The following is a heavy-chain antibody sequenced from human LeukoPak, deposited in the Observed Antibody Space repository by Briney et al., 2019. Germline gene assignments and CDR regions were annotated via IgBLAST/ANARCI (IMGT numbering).Heavy chain of an antibody. Sequence: SETLSLTCAVYGGSFSGYYWSWIRQPPGKGLEWIGEINHSGSTNYNPSLKSRVTISVDTSKNQFSLKLSSVTAADTAVYYCATGQRGLILWGQGTLVTVSS. J-gene: IGHJ4*02. CDR1: GGSFSGYY. V-gene: IGHV4-34*01. D-gene: IGHD2-15*01. CDR2: INHSGST. CDR3: ATGQRGLIL.